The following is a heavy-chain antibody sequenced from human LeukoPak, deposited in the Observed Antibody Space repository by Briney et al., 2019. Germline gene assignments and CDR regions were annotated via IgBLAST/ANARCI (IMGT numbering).Heavy chain of an antibody. V-gene: IGHV1-2*02. J-gene: IGHJ4*02. D-gene: IGHD5-24*01. CDR2: INPDSGGT. Sequence: GASVKVSCKASGYTFTGYYMHWVRQAPGQGLEWMGGINPDSGGTNYAQKFQGRVTMTRDTSISTAYMELSRLRSDDTAVYYCARVRRWLQLPDGASFDYWGQGTLVTVSS. CDR1: GYTFTGYY. CDR3: ARVRRWLQLPDGASFDY.